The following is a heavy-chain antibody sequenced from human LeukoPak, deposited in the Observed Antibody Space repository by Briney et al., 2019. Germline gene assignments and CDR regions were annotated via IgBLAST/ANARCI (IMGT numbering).Heavy chain of an antibody. Sequence: GGSLRLSCAASGFTFSSYSMNWVRQAPGKGLEWVSSISSSSSYIYYADSLKGRFTISGDNAKNSLYLQMNSLRAEDTAVYYCARDWYDNSDAFDIWGQGTMVTVSS. D-gene: IGHD3-9*01. CDR1: GFTFSSYS. CDR2: ISSSSSYI. V-gene: IGHV3-21*01. CDR3: ARDWYDNSDAFDI. J-gene: IGHJ3*02.